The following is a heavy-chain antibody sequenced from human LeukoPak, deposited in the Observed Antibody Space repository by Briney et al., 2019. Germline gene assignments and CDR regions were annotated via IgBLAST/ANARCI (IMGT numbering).Heavy chain of an antibody. Sequence: SETLSLTCTVSGGSISSGDYYWSWIRQPPGTGLEWIGYIYYSGSTYYNPSLKSRVTISVDTSKNQFSLKLSSVTAADTAVYYCARVLAVADQNWFDPWGQGTLVTVSS. V-gene: IGHV4-30-4*08. CDR1: GGSISSGDYY. CDR3: ARVLAVADQNWFDP. CDR2: IYYSGST. J-gene: IGHJ5*02. D-gene: IGHD6-19*01.